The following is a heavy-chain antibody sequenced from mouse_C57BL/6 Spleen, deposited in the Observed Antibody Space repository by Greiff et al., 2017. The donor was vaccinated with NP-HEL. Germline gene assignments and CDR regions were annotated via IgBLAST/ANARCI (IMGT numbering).Heavy chain of an antibody. D-gene: IGHD4-1*02. CDR2: IYPGDGDT. V-gene: IGHV1-82*01. Sequence: VKLMESGPELVKPGASVKISCKASGYAFSSSWMNWVKQRPGKGLEWIGRIYPGDGDTNYNGKFKGKATLTADKSSSTAYMQLSSLTSEDSAVYFCARDGATGTLDYWGQGTTLTVSS. J-gene: IGHJ2*01. CDR1: GYAFSSSW. CDR3: ARDGATGTLDY.